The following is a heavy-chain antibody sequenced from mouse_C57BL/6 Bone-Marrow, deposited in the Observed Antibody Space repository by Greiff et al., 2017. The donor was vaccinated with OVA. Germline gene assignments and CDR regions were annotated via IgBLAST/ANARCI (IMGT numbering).Heavy chain of an antibody. V-gene: IGHV3-8*01. D-gene: IGHD2-13*01. J-gene: IGHJ2*01. Sequence: EVQLQESGPGLAKPSPTLSLTCSVTGYSITSYYWNWIRKFPGNNLEYIGYISPSGSTFYNPSLKSRSSITRETSKNQYYLQLKSVTTEDTDTYDCAREGGEYFDDWGQGTTLTVSS. CDR2: ISPSGST. CDR3: AREGGEYFDD. CDR1: GYSITSYY.